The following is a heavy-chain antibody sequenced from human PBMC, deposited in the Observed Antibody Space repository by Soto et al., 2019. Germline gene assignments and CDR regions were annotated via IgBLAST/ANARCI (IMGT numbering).Heavy chain of an antibody. D-gene: IGHD2-21*02. CDR2: ISGYNGKT. Sequence: QVQLVQCGGEVKKPGASVKVSCKASGYTFTSYGISWVRQAPGQGLEWMGWISGYNGKTNYAQKVQDRVTMTTDTSTSTVYMELTSLRSDDTAVYYCAREGDVPYYYSGMDVWGQGTTVTVS. CDR1: GYTFTSYG. CDR3: AREGDVPYYYSGMDV. V-gene: IGHV1-18*01. J-gene: IGHJ6*02.